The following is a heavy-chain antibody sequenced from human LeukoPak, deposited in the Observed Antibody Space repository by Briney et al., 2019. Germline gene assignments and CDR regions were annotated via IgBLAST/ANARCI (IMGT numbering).Heavy chain of an antibody. J-gene: IGHJ6*02. CDR3: ARGPWYGSGSYYNKPAHYYYGMDV. CDR1: GFTFSSNG. Sequence: GGSLRLSCAASGFTFSSNGMHWVRQAPGKGLEWVAVIWYDGSNKYYADSVKGRFTISRDNSKNTLYLQMNSLRAEDTAVYYCARGPWYGSGSYYNKPAHYYYGMDVWGQGTTVTVSS. CDR2: IWYDGSNK. D-gene: IGHD3-10*01. V-gene: IGHV3-33*01.